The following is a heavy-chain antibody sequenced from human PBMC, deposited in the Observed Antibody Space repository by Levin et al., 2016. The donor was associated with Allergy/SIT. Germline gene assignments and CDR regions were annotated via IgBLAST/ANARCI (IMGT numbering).Heavy chain of an antibody. V-gene: IGHV1-69*13. CDR1: GGTFSSYA. D-gene: IGHD6-6*01. J-gene: IGHJ4*02. Sequence: SVKVSCKASGGTFSSYAISWVRQAPGQGLEWMGGIIPIFGTANYAQKFQGRVTITADESTSTAYMELSSLRSEDTAVYYCASESSIAEQFDYWGQGTLVTVSS. CDR3: ASESSIAEQFDY. CDR2: IIPIFGTA.